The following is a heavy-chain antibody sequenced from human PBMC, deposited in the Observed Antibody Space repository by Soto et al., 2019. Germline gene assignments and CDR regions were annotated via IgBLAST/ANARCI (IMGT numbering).Heavy chain of an antibody. CDR2: INAGNGNT. V-gene: IGHV1-3*01. CDR3: ARSESNFDFWRGYYTRSDYYYGMDV. Sequence: GASVKVSCKASGYTFTSYAMHWVRQAPGQRLEWMGWINAGNGNTKYSQKFQGRVTITRDTSASTAYMELSSLRSEDTAVYYCARSESNFDFWRGYYTRSDYYYGMDVWGQGTTVTVTS. D-gene: IGHD3-3*01. CDR1: GYTFTSYA. J-gene: IGHJ6*02.